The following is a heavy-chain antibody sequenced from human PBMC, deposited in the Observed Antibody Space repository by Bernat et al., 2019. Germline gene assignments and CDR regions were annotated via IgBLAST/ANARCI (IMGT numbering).Heavy chain of an antibody. D-gene: IGHD5-18*01. CDR3: ARVEYSYGYGVCDY. J-gene: IGHJ4*02. CDR1: GFTFSSYA. CDR2: ISYDGSNK. V-gene: IGHV3-30-3*01. Sequence: QVQLVESGGGVVQPGRSLRLSCAASGFTFSSYAMHWVRQAPGKGLEWVAVISYDGSNKYYADSVKGRFTISRDNSKNTLYLQMNSLRAEDTAVYYCARVEYSYGYGVCDYWGQGTLVTVSS.